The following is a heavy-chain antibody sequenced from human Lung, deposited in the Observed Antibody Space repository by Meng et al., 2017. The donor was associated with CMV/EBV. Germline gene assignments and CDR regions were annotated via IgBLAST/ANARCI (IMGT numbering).Heavy chain of an antibody. Sequence: SVKVSXKASGGTFSSYAISWVRQAPGQGLEWMGGIIPIFGTANYAQKFQGRVTITTDESTSTAYMELSSLRSEDTAVYYCARVEMGMVVANYWGKGTLVPVSS. CDR2: IIPIFGTA. V-gene: IGHV1-69*05. CDR1: GGTFSSYA. CDR3: ARVEMGMVVANY. D-gene: IGHD2-15*01. J-gene: IGHJ4*02.